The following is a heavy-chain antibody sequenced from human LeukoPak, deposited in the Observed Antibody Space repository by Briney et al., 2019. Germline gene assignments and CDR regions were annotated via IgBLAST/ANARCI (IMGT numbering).Heavy chain of an antibody. J-gene: IGHJ4*02. CDR2: IKQDESEK. V-gene: IGHV3-7*03. Sequence: GGSLRLSCAASASTFSSYWMSWVRQAPGKGLEWVANIKQDESEKYYVDSVKGRFTISRDNAKNSLYLQINSLRAEDTAVYYCARGNDYGDHVGIYFDYWGQGTLVIVSS. D-gene: IGHD4-17*01. CDR3: ARGNDYGDHVGIYFDY. CDR1: ASTFSSYW.